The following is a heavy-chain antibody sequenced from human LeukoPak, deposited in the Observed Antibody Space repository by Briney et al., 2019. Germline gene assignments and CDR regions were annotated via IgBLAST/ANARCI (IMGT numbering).Heavy chain of an antibody. CDR2: ISYDGSNK. Sequence: GGSLRLSCAASGFTFGHYWMTWVRQAPGKGLEWVAVISYDGSNKYYADSVKGRFTISRDNSKNTLYLQMNSLRAEDTAVYYCARGLLYDYVFFVWYFDLWGRGTLVTVSS. CDR1: GFTFGHYW. V-gene: IGHV3-30-3*01. J-gene: IGHJ2*01. CDR3: ARGLLYDYVFFVWYFDL. D-gene: IGHD3-16*01.